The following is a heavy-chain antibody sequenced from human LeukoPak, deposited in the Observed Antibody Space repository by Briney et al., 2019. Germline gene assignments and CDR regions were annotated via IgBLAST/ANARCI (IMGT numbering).Heavy chain of an antibody. J-gene: IGHJ4*02. V-gene: IGHV3-11*04. CDR2: ISSSGSNI. CDR3: ARAGETRLLWFGEEQTKPYYFDY. D-gene: IGHD3-10*01. CDR1: GFTFSDYY. Sequence: PGGSLRLSCAASGFTFSDYYMSWIRQAPGKGLEWVAYISSSGSNIHYADSVKGRFTISRDNAKNSLYLQMNSLRAEDTAVYYCARAGETRLLWFGEEQTKPYYFDYWGQGTLVTVSS.